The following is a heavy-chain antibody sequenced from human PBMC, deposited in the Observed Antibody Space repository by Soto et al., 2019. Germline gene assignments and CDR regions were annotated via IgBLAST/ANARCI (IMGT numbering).Heavy chain of an antibody. Sequence: QVQLLESGPGLVKPSQTLSLTCSDSGDSISTDDYCWAWIRQPPGQALVYSGYIYKSATTYYNPSFDSRVGISLDTSKSHFSLNVTSVTAADTAVYFCARGRYCLTGRCCQNWFDSWGQGTLVTVSS. J-gene: IGHJ5*01. V-gene: IGHV4-30-4*01. CDR2: IYKSATT. CDR3: ARGRYCLTGRCCQNWFDS. CDR1: GDSISTDDYC. D-gene: IGHD2-15*01.